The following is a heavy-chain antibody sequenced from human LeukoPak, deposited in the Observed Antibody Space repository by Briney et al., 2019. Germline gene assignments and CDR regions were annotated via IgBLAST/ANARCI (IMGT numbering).Heavy chain of an antibody. CDR3: AELGITMIGGV. Sequence: GGSLRLSCAASGFTFSSYEMNWVRKAPGKGLEWVSYISSSGSTIYYADSVKGRFTISRDNAKNSLYLQTNSLRAEDTAVYYCAELGITMIGGVWGKGTTVTISS. CDR1: GFTFSSYE. CDR2: ISSSGSTI. D-gene: IGHD3-10*02. J-gene: IGHJ6*04. V-gene: IGHV3-48*03.